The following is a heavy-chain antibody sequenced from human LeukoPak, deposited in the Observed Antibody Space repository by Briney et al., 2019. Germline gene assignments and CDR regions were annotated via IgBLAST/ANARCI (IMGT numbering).Heavy chain of an antibody. D-gene: IGHD4-17*01. CDR2: IWYDGSNK. J-gene: IGHJ4*02. CDR3: AREGQDYVDYFWYFDY. Sequence: PGRSLRLSCAASGFTFSSYGMHWVRQAPGKGLEWVAVIWYDGSNKYYGDSVKGRFTISRDNSKNTLYLQMNSLRAEDTAVYYCAREGQDYVDYFWYFDYWGQETLVTVSS. CDR1: GFTFSSYG. V-gene: IGHV3-33*01.